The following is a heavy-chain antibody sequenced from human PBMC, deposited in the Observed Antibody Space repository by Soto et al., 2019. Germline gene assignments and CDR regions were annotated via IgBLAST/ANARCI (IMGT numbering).Heavy chain of an antibody. CDR2: AYYSGST. CDR1: VGSISHYY. J-gene: IGHJ5*02. Sequence: SETLCLTCTVSVGSISHYYWGWIRQSPGNGLELIGYAYYSGSTDYNPSLKSRVTMSVDTSKNQGALKLNSVTTADTAVYYCARDRSTYRGGGTGEVKENWFDPWGPGTMVTVSS. V-gene: IGHV4-59*01. D-gene: IGHD2-2*01. CDR3: ARDRSTYRGGGTGEVKENWFDP.